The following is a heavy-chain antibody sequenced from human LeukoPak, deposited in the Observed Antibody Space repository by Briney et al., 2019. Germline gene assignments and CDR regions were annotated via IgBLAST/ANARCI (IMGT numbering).Heavy chain of an antibody. CDR2: INSDGSST. D-gene: IGHD3-22*01. J-gene: IGHJ4*02. Sequence: GGSLRLSCAASGFTFSNYWIHWVRQAPGKGLVWVSRINSDGSSTKYADSVKGRFTISRDNAKNTLYLQMNSLRAEDTAVYYCANGVNTMTVDYWGQGTLVTVSS. CDR1: GFTFSNYW. V-gene: IGHV3-74*03. CDR3: ANGVNTMTVDY.